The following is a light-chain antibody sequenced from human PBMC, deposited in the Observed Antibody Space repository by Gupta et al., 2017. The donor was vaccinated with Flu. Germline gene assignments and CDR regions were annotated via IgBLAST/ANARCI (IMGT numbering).Light chain of an antibody. Sequence: GQTASSTGEGNNIGMKSVHWFQQMPGQAPELLVYGDSGRPSGIPERFSGSNTENPATLTISRVEAGDEADYYCQVWDDSSNHVVFGGGTRVTVL. J-gene: IGLJ3*02. CDR3: QVWDDSSNHVV. CDR1: NIGMKS. V-gene: IGLV3-21*02. CDR2: GDS.